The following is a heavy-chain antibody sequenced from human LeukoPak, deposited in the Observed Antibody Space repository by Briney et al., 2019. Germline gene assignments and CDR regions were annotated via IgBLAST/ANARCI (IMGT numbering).Heavy chain of an antibody. CDR2: IYYSGST. Sequence: SETLSLTCTVSGGSISSGGYYWSWIRQHPGKGLEWIGYIYYSGSTYYNPSLKSRVTISVDTSKNQFSLKLSSVTAADTAVYYCARGRTKGSGWYWGYWGQGTLVTVSS. V-gene: IGHV4-31*03. CDR1: GGSISSGGYY. D-gene: IGHD6-19*01. J-gene: IGHJ4*02. CDR3: ARGRTKGSGWYWGY.